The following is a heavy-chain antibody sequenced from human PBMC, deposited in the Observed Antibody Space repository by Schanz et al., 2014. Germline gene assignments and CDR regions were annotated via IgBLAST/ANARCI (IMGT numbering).Heavy chain of an antibody. Sequence: EVQLVESGGGLVQPGGSLRLSCAASGFTFSSYWMHWVRQAPGKGLVWVSRINSDGSTTIYADSVKGRFTISRDNAKXXXYLQMNSLRXXXXXXXXCARPLGPNYYYYGLDVWGQGTTVTVSS. V-gene: IGHV3-74*01. CDR1: GFTFSSYW. J-gene: IGHJ6*02. CDR2: INSDGSTT. CDR3: ARPLGPNYYYYGLDV.